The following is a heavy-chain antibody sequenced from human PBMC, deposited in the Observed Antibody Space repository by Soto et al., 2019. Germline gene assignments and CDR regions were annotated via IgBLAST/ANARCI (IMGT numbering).Heavy chain of an antibody. J-gene: IGHJ6*02. CDR3: ASPLGYCSSNSCRNYYGSDV. CDR1: GFTLSSYG. Sequence: GGSLRLSCAASGFTLSSYGMHWVRQAPGTGLEWVAVIWYDGSNKYYADSVKGRFTISRDNSKNTLYLQINSMRAEDTAVYYCASPLGYCSSNSCRNYYGSDVWGQGTTGTGSS. CDR2: IWYDGSNK. V-gene: IGHV3-33*01. D-gene: IGHD2-2*01.